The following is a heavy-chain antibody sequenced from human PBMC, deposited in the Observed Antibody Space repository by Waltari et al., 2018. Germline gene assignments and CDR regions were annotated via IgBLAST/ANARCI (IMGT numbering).Heavy chain of an antibody. V-gene: IGHV5-51*01. CDR2: IYPGDSDT. CDR3: ARSYGDFWSGRQYDWYFDL. D-gene: IGHD3-3*01. Sequence: KGLEWMGIIYPGDSDTRYSPSFQGQVTISADKSISTAYLQWSSLKASDTAMYYCARSYGDFWSGRQYDWYFDLWGRGTLVTVSS. J-gene: IGHJ2*01.